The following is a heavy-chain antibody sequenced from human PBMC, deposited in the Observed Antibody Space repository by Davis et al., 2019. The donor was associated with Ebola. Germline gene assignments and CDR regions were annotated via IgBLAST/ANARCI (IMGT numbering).Heavy chain of an antibody. J-gene: IGHJ6*03. D-gene: IGHD4-17*01. CDR3: ARDDYGDYGFMDV. Sequence: PGGSLRLSCTVSGGSISSYYWSWIRQPPGKGLEWIGYIYYSGSTNYNPSLKSRVTISVDTSKNQFSLKLSSVTAADTAVYYCARDDYGDYGFMDVWGKGTTVTVSS. CDR2: IYYSGST. CDR1: GGSISSYY. V-gene: IGHV4-59*12.